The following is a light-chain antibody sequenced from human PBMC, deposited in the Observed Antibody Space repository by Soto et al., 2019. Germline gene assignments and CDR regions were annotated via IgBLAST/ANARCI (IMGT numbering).Light chain of an antibody. V-gene: IGLV2-8*01. CDR3: SPSVAGNQYWV. CDR1: SSDVGGYDY. CDR2: EVT. J-gene: IGLJ3*02. Sequence: QSALTQPPSASGSPGRSVTISCTGTSSDVGGYDYVSWFQQHPGKAPKLIIYEVTKRPSGVPDRFSASKSGNTASLTVSGVQGEEEADYYCSPSVAGNQYWVFGGGTKVTVL.